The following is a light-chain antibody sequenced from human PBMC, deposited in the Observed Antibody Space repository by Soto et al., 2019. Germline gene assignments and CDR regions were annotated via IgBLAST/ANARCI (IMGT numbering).Light chain of an antibody. CDR1: QYIGSA. V-gene: IGKV3-15*01. CDR2: DAS. J-gene: IGKJ1*01. Sequence: EVVLTQSPATLSVSPGDRATLSCRASQYIGSAVAWYHQRSGQAPRLLIFDASIRVPTTPARFSGSVSGTEFTLTISSLESEDFAVYHCQQYDSSPRTFXQGTKVDIK. CDR3: QQYDSSPRT.